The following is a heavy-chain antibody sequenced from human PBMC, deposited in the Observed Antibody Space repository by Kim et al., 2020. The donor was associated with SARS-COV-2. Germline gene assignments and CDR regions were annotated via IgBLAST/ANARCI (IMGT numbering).Heavy chain of an antibody. CDR1: GFTFSSYG. J-gene: IGHJ4*02. CDR3: AKDLRLSGLDY. Sequence: GGSLRLSCAASGFTFSSYGMHWVRQAPGKGLEWVAVISYDGSNKYYADSVKGRFTISRDNSKNTLYLQMNSLRAEDTAVYYCAKDLRLSGLDYWGQGTLVTVSS. V-gene: IGHV3-30*18. CDR2: ISYDGSNK.